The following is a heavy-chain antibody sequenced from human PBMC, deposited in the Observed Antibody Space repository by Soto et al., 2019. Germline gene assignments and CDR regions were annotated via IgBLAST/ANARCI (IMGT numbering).Heavy chain of an antibody. CDR3: ARDRGDCSGGSCYSAFDI. Sequence: LRLSCAASGFTFSSYAMHWVRQAPGKGLEWVAVISYDGSNKYYADSVKGRFTVSRDNSKNTLYLQMNSLRAEDTAVYYCARDRGDCSGGSCYSAFDIWGQGTMVTVSS. CDR2: ISYDGSNK. J-gene: IGHJ3*02. CDR1: GFTFSSYA. D-gene: IGHD2-15*01. V-gene: IGHV3-30-3*01.